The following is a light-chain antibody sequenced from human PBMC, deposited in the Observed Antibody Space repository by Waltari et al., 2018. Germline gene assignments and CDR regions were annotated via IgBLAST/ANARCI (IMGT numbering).Light chain of an antibody. V-gene: IGLV4-69*01. Sequence: QLLLTQSPSASASLGASVKLTCTVSSGHSNYAIAWHQQHPHKGPRYLMKVNSDGSHIKGDGIPDRVSGSSSGAGRYLTISSLQSEDEADYYCQTGGFGIWVFGGGTKLTVL. CDR2: VNSDGSH. CDR3: QTGGFGIWV. J-gene: IGLJ3*02. CDR1: SGHSNYA.